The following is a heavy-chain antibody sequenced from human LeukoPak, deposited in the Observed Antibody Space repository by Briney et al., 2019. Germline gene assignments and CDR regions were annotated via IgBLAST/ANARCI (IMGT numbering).Heavy chain of an antibody. V-gene: IGHV3-30*18. CDR3: AKPGVWYGYFGY. J-gene: IGHJ4*02. D-gene: IGHD6-13*01. Sequence: GGSLRLSCAASGFTFSSYGMHWVRQAPGKGLEWVAVISYDGSNKYYADSVKGRFTISRDNSKNTLYLQMNSLRAEDTAVYYCAKPGVWYGYFGYWGQGTLVTVSS. CDR1: GFTFSSYG. CDR2: ISYDGSNK.